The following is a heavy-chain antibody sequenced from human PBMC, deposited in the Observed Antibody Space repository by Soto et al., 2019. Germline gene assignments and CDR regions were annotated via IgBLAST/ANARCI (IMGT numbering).Heavy chain of an antibody. D-gene: IGHD2-2*01. Sequence: GGFLRLSCAASGFTFSNAWMSWVRQAPGKGLEWVGRIKSKTDGGTTDYAAPVKGRFTISRDDSKNTLYLQMNSLKTEDTAVYYCTKGVWSTSYYYYYMDVWGKGTTVTVSS. V-gene: IGHV3-15*01. CDR2: IKSKTDGGTT. CDR3: TKGVWSTSYYYYYMDV. J-gene: IGHJ6*03. CDR1: GFTFSNAW.